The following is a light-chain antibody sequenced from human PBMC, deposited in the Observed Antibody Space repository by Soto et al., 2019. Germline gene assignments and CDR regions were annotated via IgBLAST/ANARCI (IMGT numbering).Light chain of an antibody. CDR3: GPHSSTATPSV. V-gene: IGLV2-14*01. Sequence: QSVLAQASSVSGSPGQSITISCTGTSTDVGGYNYVSWYQHHSGKAPKLLIYEVTNRPSGTSDRFSGSKSVNTASLTISGLQAEDESDYYCGPHSSTATPSVLGTGTKVTVL. J-gene: IGLJ1*01. CDR1: STDVGGYNY. CDR2: EVT.